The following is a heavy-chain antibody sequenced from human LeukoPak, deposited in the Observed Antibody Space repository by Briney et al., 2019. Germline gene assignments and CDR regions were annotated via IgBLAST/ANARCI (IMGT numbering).Heavy chain of an antibody. CDR2: IYTSGST. V-gene: IGHV4-61*02. Sequence: SSETLSLTCTVSGGSISSSSYYWGWIRQPAGKGLEWIGRIYTSGSTNYNPSLKSRVTISVDTSKNQFSLKLSSVTAADTAVYYCARFSPWELPSGGFDYWGQGTLVTVSS. CDR1: GGSISSSSYY. CDR3: ARFSPWELPSGGFDY. J-gene: IGHJ4*02. D-gene: IGHD1-26*01.